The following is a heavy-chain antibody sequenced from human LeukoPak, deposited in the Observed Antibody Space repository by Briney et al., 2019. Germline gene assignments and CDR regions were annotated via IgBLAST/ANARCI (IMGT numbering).Heavy chain of an antibody. CDR3: ARASSVVVVSDNWFDP. Sequence: GESLKISCKGSGYSFTSYWIGWVRQMPGKGLEWMGIIYPGDSDTRYSPSFQGQVTISADKSISTAYLQWSSLKASDTAMYYCARASSVVVVSDNWFDPWGQGTLVTVSS. J-gene: IGHJ5*02. CDR2: IYPGDSDT. D-gene: IGHD2-15*01. V-gene: IGHV5-51*01. CDR1: GYSFTSYW.